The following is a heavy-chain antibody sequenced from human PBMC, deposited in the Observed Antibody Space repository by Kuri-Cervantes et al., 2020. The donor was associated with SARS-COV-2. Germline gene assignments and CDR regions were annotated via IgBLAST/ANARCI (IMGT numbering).Heavy chain of an antibody. CDR1: GFTFSSYS. CDR2: ISSSSSYI. Sequence: GGSLRLSCAASGFTFSSYSMNWVRQAPGKGLEWVSSISSSSSYISYADSVKGRFTISRDNAKNSLYLQMNSLRAEDTAVYYCARESALLSLDYWGQGIRVTGYS. V-gene: IGHV3-21*01. J-gene: IGHJ4*02. CDR3: ARESALLSLDY. D-gene: IGHD2-8*01.